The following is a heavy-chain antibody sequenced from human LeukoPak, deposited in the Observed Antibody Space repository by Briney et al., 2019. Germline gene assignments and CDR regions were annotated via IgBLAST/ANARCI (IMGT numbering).Heavy chain of an antibody. CDR2: IGIDSGNT. D-gene: IGHD5-24*01. V-gene: IGHV3-11*06. J-gene: IGHJ4*02. CDR3: ARDYKYAFDN. Sequence: GGSLRLSCAASGFKFSDYSMNWVRQAPGEGLEWISYIGIDSGNTNYADSVKGRFTISGDKAKNSLYLQMNSLRVEDTAVYYCARDYKYAFDNWGQGTLVTVSS. CDR1: GFKFSDYS.